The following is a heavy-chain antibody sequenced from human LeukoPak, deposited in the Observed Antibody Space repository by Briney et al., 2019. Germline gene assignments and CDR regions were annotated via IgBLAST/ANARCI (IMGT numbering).Heavy chain of an antibody. CDR3: AKDTYSGYRPTRPLPYYFDY. V-gene: IGHV3-30*18. J-gene: IGHJ4*02. CDR2: ISYDGSNK. CDR1: GFTFSSYG. Sequence: PGGSLRLSCAASGFTFSSYGMHWVRQAPGKGLEWVAVISYDGSNKYYADSVKGRFTISRDNSKNTLYLQMNSLRAEDTAVYYCAKDTYSGYRPTRPLPYYFDYWGQGTLVTVSS. D-gene: IGHD5-12*01.